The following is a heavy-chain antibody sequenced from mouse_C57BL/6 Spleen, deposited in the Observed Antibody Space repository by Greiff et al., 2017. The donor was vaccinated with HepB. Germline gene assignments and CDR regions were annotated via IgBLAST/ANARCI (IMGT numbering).Heavy chain of an antibody. CDR1: GYAFSSSW. Sequence: QVQLQQSGPELVKPGASVKISCKASGYAFSSSWMNWVKQRPGKGLEWIGRIYPGDGDTNYNGKFKGKATLTADKSSSTAYMQLSSLTSEDSAVYFCARPPYGSRYWYFDVWGTGTTVTVSS. V-gene: IGHV1-82*01. CDR3: ARPPYGSRYWYFDV. CDR2: IYPGDGDT. J-gene: IGHJ1*03. D-gene: IGHD1-1*01.